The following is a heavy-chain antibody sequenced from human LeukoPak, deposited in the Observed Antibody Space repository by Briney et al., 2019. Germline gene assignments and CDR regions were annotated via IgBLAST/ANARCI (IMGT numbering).Heavy chain of an antibody. CDR3: ARGTSSGYFQLYFDY. CDR1: GFTFSSYS. D-gene: IGHD3-22*01. J-gene: IGHJ4*02. CDR2: ISSTSSYI. V-gene: IGHV3-21*01. Sequence: GGSLRLSCAASGFTFSSYSMIWVRQAPGKGLEWVSYISSTSSYIYYADSVKGRFTISRDNAKNSLYLQMNSLRAEDTAVYYCARGTSSGYFQLYFDYWGQGTLVTVSS.